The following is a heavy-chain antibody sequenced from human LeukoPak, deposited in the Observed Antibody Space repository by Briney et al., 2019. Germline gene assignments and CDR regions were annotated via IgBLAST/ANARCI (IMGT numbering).Heavy chain of an antibody. D-gene: IGHD6-13*01. Sequence: TSETLSLTCTVSGCSISSYYWSWIRQPPGKGLEWIGYIYYSGSTNYNPSLKSRVTISVDTSKNQFSLKLSSVTAADTAVYYCARVEQQLASAFDYWGQGTLVTVSS. V-gene: IGHV4-59*01. CDR2: IYYSGST. CDR3: ARVEQQLASAFDY. CDR1: GCSISSYY. J-gene: IGHJ4*02.